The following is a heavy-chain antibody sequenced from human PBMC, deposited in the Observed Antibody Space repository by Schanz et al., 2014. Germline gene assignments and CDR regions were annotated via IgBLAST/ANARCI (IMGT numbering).Heavy chain of an antibody. V-gene: IGHV3-33*08. CDR1: GITLSGYG. Sequence: QVQLVESGGGVVQPGRSLRLSCAASGITLSGYGLHWVRQAPGKGLEWVALISYDGSSKNHADSVQGRFTISRDNSKNALYLQMDSLRAEDTAVYYCARGNITMVRGGDVGAFDIWGQGTMVTVSS. CDR3: ARGNITMVRGGDVGAFDI. CDR2: ISYDGSSK. D-gene: IGHD3-10*01. J-gene: IGHJ3*02.